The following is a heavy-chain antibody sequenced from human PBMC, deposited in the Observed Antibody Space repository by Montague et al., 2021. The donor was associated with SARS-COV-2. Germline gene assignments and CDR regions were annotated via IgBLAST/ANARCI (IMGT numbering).Heavy chain of an antibody. J-gene: IGHJ4*02. CDR1: GYIFISHW. Sequence: QSGAEVKKPGESLRISCKVSGYIFISHWITWVRQMPGKGLEWMGRIDPSDSYTNYSPSFQGHVSISVDKSISTAYLQWSSLKASDTAMYYCARRGKPYSGYTTGYIDYWGRGTLVTVSS. V-gene: IGHV5-10-1*01. CDR3: ARRGKPYSGYTTGYIDY. CDR2: IDPSDSYT. D-gene: IGHD5-12*01.